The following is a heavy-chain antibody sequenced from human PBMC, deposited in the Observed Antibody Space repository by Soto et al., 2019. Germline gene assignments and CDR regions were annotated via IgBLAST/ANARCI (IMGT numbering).Heavy chain of an antibody. D-gene: IGHD4-17*01. Sequence: SETLSLTCTVSGGSISSDYYSWSWIRQPPGKGLEWIGYIYHSGSTFYSPSLSSRVTVSIDRSKNQVSLKLRSVTAEDTGTYFCAHAGDYDLLSFDHWGPGTLVTVSS. V-gene: IGHV4-30-2*01. J-gene: IGHJ4*02. CDR1: GGSISSDYYS. CDR3: AHAGDYDLLSFDH. CDR2: IYHSGST.